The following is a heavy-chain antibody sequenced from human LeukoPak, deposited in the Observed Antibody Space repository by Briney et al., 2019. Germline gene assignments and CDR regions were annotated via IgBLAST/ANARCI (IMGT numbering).Heavy chain of an antibody. CDR2: INPNSGGT. CDR3: ARDFGYQYCSGGSCYGMSFDP. CDR1: GYTFTGYY. D-gene: IGHD2-15*01. Sequence: ASVKVSCKASGYTFTGYYMHWVRQAPGQGLEWMGWINPNSGGTNYAQKFQGRVTMTRDTSISTAYMELSRLRSDDTAVYYCARDFGYQYCSGGSCYGMSFDPWGQGTLVTVSS. J-gene: IGHJ5*02. V-gene: IGHV1-2*02.